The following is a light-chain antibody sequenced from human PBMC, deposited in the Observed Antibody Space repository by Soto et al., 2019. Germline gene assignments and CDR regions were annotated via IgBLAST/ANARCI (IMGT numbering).Light chain of an antibody. J-gene: IGKJ1*01. CDR3: QQYNNWPRT. V-gene: IGKV3-15*01. Sequence: EIVMTQSPATLSVSPGERATLSCRASQSVSKNLAWYQQKPGQAPRLLIYGTSTRATGIPARFSGSGSGTEFTLTIGSLQSADFAVYYCQQYNNWPRTFGQGTKVDI. CDR1: QSVSKN. CDR2: GTS.